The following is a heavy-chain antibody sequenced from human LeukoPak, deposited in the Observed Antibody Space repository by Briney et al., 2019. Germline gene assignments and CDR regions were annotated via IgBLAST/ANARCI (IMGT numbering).Heavy chain of an antibody. CDR1: GFTFSSYW. D-gene: IGHD3-10*01. J-gene: IGHJ5*01. Sequence: GGSLTLSCAASGFTFSSYWMHWVRQTPGKGLMWVSRIESNGLTLYADSVRDRFPISRDNAKNTVYLQMNSLRADDTAMYYCARAVTYFYGSVTYDWFESWGQGTLVTVSS. V-gene: IGHV3-74*01. CDR2: IESNGLT. CDR3: ARAVTYFYGSVTYDWFES.